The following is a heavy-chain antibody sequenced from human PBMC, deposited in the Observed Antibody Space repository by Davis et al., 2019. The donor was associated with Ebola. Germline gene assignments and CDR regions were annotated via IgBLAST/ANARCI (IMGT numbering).Heavy chain of an antibody. CDR1: GGSFSDNY. CDR3: ARPVGIAAAGGFDY. Sequence: MPSETLSLTCAVYGGSFSDNYWSWIRQPPGKGLEWIGEINHSGRTNNNPSLKSRVTISVDTSKNQFSLKLSSVTAADTAVYYCARPVGIAAAGGFDYWGQGTLVTVSS. CDR2: INHSGRT. J-gene: IGHJ4*02. V-gene: IGHV4-34*01. D-gene: IGHD6-13*01.